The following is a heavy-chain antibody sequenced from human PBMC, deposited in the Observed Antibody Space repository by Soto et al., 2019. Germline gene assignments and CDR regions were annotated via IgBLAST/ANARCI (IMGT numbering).Heavy chain of an antibody. CDR2: IDHSVST. J-gene: IGHJ6*02. CDR1: GGSFSGYY. Sequence: SETLSLTCAVYGGSFSGYYWSWIRQPPGKGLEWIGEIDHSVSTNYNPSLKSRVTIPVDTSKNQFSLKLSSVTAADTAVYYGARGGSKRYSSPRSYYYGMDVWGQGTTVTVSS. CDR3: ARGGSKRYSSPRSYYYGMDV. D-gene: IGHD6-13*01. V-gene: IGHV4-34*01.